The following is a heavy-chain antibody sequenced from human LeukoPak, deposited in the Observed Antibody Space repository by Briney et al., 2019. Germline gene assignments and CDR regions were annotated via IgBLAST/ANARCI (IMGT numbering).Heavy chain of an antibody. CDR2: IYYSGST. CDR1: GGSISSYY. Sequence: SETLSLTCTVSGGSISSYYWSWIRQPLGKGLEWIGYIYYSGSTNYNPSLKSRVTISVDTSKNQFSLKLSSVAAADTAVYYCARGMRFGEFFFDYWGQGTLVTVSS. CDR3: ARGMRFGEFFFDY. J-gene: IGHJ4*02. V-gene: IGHV4-59*01. D-gene: IGHD3-10*01.